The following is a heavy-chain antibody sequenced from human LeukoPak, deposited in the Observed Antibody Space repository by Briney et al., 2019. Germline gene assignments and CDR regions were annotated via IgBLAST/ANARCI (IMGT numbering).Heavy chain of an antibody. V-gene: IGHV3-48*01. CDR3: ARSCGGDCYQMDYYYYMDV. Sequence: GGSLRLSCAASGFTFSSYSMNGVRQAPGKGLEWVSYISSSSSTIYYADSVKGRFTISRDNAKNSLYLQMNSLRAEDTAVYYCARSCGGDCYQMDYYYYMDVWGKGTTVTVSS. CDR2: ISSSSSTI. D-gene: IGHD2-21*02. CDR1: GFTFSSYS. J-gene: IGHJ6*03.